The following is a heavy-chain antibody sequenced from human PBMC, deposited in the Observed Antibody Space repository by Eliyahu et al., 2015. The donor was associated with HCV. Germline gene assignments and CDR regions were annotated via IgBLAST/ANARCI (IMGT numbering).Heavy chain of an antibody. V-gene: IGHV4-59*01. CDR2: IPYSGST. CDR1: GGSFTTSY. D-gene: IGHD6-19*01. Sequence: QVQLQESGPGLVKPSETLSLTCTVSGGSFTTSYWSWIRQPPGKGLEWLGXIPYSGSTNYNPSXKGRVTISVDTSKNQFSLNLTSVTAADTAVYFCASGGGGIAVTGTGGWFDPWGQGTPVTVSS. J-gene: IGHJ5*02. CDR3: ASGGGGIAVTGTGGWFDP.